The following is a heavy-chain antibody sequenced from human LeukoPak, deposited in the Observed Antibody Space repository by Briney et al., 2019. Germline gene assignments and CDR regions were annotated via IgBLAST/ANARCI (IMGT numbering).Heavy chain of an antibody. CDR1: GFTFSSYS. D-gene: IGHD6-13*01. CDR2: ISSSSYI. V-gene: IGHV3-21*01. CDR3: AGYLSRAAADSY. Sequence: GGSLRLSCAASGFTFSSYSMNWVRQAPGKGLEWVSSISSSSYIYYADSVKGRFTISRDNAKNSLYLQMNSLRAEDTAVYYCAGYLSRAAADSYWGQGTRVTVSS. J-gene: IGHJ4*02.